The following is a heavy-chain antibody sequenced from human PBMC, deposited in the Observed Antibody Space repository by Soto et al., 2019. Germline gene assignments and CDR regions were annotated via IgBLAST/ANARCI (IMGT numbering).Heavy chain of an antibody. CDR1: GDSISDTIYY. Sequence: PSETLSLTCRVSGDSISDTIYYWSWIRKSAGKGLEWIGRIYATGTTDYNPSLKSRVMMSVDTSKKQFSLKLRSVTAADTAVYYCVRDGTKTLRDWFDPWGQGISVTVSS. V-gene: IGHV4-4*07. D-gene: IGHD1-1*01. CDR3: VRDGTKTLRDWFDP. CDR2: IYATGTT. J-gene: IGHJ5*02.